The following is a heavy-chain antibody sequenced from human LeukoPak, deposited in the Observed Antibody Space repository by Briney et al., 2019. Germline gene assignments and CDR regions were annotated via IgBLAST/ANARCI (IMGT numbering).Heavy chain of an antibody. CDR1: GGSISSYY. CDR3: ARHSPDKDFWSGYYREFDY. CDR2: IYTSGST. J-gene: IGHJ4*02. V-gene: IGHV4-4*09. Sequence: PSETLSLTCTVSGGSISSYYWSWLRQPPGKGLEWIGYIYTSGSTNYNPSLKSRVTISVDTSKNQFSLKLSSVTAADTAVYYCARHSPDKDFWSGYYREFDYWGQGTLVTVSS. D-gene: IGHD3-3*01.